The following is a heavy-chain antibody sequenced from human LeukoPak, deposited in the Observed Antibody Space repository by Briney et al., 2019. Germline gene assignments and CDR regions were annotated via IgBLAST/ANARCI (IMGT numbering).Heavy chain of an antibody. V-gene: IGHV4-39*07. J-gene: IGHJ4*02. CDR2: IFYSGST. CDR1: GGSISTSNYY. D-gene: IGHD3-3*01. CDR3: ARRVGYHDFWSGYYNFDY. Sequence: SETLSLTCTVSGGSISTSNYYWGWIRQPPGKGLEWIGNIFYSGSTYYGPSLKSRLTISLDTSRNQFSLKLSSVTAADTAVYYCARRVGYHDFWSGYYNFDYWGQGTLVTVSS.